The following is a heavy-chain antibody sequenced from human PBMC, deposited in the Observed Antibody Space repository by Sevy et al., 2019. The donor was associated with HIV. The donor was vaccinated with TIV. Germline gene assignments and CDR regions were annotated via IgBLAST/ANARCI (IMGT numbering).Heavy chain of an antibody. J-gene: IGHJ4*02. CDR1: GFTFSNYA. D-gene: IGHD3-22*01. V-gene: IGHV3-30*18. CDR3: AKDYRVLLITTIDY. CDR2: ISYDGSNK. Sequence: GGSLRLSCSASGFTFSNYAMHWVRQAPGKGLEWVGFISYDGSNKYYADSLKGRFTISRDNCNNTLYLQMNSLGAEDTAVYYGAKDYRVLLITTIDYWGQGTLVTVSS.